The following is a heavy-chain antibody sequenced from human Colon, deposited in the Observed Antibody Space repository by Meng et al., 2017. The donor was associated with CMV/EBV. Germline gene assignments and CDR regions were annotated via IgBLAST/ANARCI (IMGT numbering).Heavy chain of an antibody. CDR3: ARERALES. D-gene: IGHD5-24*01. CDR1: GIRLSSHG. Sequence: GESLKISCATSGIRLSSHGLHWVRQAPGKGLEWVAYMRNDRTVIQYGNSVKGRFTITRDDSKNRFFVEMSSLKSEDTAVYYCARERALESWGQGTLVTVSS. J-gene: IGHJ5*02. V-gene: IGHV3-30*02. CDR2: MRNDRTVI.